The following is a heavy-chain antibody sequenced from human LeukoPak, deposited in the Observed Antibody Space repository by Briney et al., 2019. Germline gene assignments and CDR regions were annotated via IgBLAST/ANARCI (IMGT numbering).Heavy chain of an antibody. D-gene: IGHD6-19*01. CDR3: ARGRSIAVAGTIDYTYYGMDV. CDR1: GYTFTSYD. Sequence: ASVKVSCKASGYTFTSYDINWVRQATGQGLEWMGWMNPNSGNTGYAQKFQGRVTMTRNTSISTAYMELSSLRSEDTAVYYCARGRSIAVAGTIDYTYYGMDVWVQGTTVIVPS. CDR2: MNPNSGNT. V-gene: IGHV1-8*01. J-gene: IGHJ6*01.